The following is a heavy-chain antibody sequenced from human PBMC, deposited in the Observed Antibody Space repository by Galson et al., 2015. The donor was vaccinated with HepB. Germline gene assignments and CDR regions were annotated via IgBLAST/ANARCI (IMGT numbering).Heavy chain of an antibody. CDR3: ARGIAMVRGVIIKVIDY. Sequence: PALVKPTQTLTLTCTLSGFSLSTSGMCVTWFRQPPGKALEWLARVDWDDDKYYSTSLKTRLTISKDTSKNQVVLTMTNMDPVDTATYYCARGIAMVRGVIIKVIDYWGQGTLVTVSS. CDR1: GFSLSTSGMC. D-gene: IGHD3-10*01. V-gene: IGHV2-70*11. CDR2: VDWDDDK. J-gene: IGHJ4*02.